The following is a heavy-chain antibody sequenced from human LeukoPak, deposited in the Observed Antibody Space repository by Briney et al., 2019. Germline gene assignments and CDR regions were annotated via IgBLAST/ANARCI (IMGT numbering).Heavy chain of an antibody. V-gene: IGHV3-66*01. CDR1: GFTVSSNY. D-gene: IGHD2-21*02. CDR3: ARVLVTAYGNWFDP. CDR2: IYSGGST. J-gene: IGHJ5*02. Sequence: PGGSLRLSCAASGFTVSSNYMSWVRQAPGKGLEWVSVIYSGGSTYYADSVKGRFTISRDNSNNTLYLQMNSLRAEDTAVYYCARVLVTAYGNWFDPWGQGTLVTVSS.